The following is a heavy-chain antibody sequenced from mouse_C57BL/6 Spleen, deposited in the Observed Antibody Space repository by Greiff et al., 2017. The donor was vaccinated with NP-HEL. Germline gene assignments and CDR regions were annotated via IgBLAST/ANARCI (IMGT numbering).Heavy chain of an antibody. CDR1: GFTFSSYA. D-gene: IGHD1-1*01. CDR2: ISDGGSYT. J-gene: IGHJ2*01. CDR3: ARERGYYYGSSYDY. V-gene: IGHV5-4*01. Sequence: EVKLVESGGGLVKPGGSVKLSCAASGFTFSSYAMSWVRQTPEKRLEWVATISDGGSYTYYPDNVKGRFTISRDNAKNNLYLQMSHLKSEDTAMYYCARERGYYYGSSYDYWGQGTTLTVSS.